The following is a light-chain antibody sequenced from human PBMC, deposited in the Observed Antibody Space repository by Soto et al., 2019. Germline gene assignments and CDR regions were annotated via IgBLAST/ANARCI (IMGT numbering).Light chain of an antibody. J-gene: IGKJ1*01. V-gene: IGKV1-39*01. CDR3: HQTYNRVWS. CDR2: RPS. Sequence: DLPMTQSPSSPSASIGDRVTITCRASQATPSDVSWYRHKPGRSPELLIYRPSKLQSGVPSMFSGSGSGTVFTLIISSLQREDSATDFCHQTYNRVWSFGQGTKVEIK. CDR1: QATPSD.